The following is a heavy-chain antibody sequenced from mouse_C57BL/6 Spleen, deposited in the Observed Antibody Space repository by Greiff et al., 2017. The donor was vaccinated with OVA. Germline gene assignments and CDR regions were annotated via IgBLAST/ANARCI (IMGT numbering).Heavy chain of an antibody. D-gene: IGHD2-4*01. CDR2: FHPYNDDT. J-gene: IGHJ1*03. V-gene: IGHV1-47*01. CDR1: GYTFTTYP. CDR3: AIYYDYDGGTAGG. Sequence: VKLQESGAELVKPGASVKMSCKASGYTFTTYPIEWMKQNHGKSLEWIGNFHPYNDDTKYNEKFKGKATLTVEKSSSTVYLELSRLTSDDSAVYYCAIYYDYDGGTAGGWGTGTTVTVSS.